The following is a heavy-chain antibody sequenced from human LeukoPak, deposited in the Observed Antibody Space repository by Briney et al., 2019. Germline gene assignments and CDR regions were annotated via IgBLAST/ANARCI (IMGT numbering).Heavy chain of an antibody. D-gene: IGHD5-18*01. Sequence: GASVKVSCKASGYTFTGYYMHWVRQAPGPVLEWMGWINPNSGGTNYAQKFQGRVTMTRDTSISTAYMELSSLRSEDTAVYYCARSREYSYGSLRFDYWGQGTLVTVSS. V-gene: IGHV1-2*02. CDR2: INPNSGGT. CDR1: GYTFTGYY. J-gene: IGHJ4*02. CDR3: ARSREYSYGSLRFDY.